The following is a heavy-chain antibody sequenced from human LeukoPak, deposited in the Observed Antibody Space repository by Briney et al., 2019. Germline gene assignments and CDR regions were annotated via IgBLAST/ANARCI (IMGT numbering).Heavy chain of an antibody. J-gene: IGHJ6*02. CDR3: AKDFRITMIVVVRRNGMDV. CDR2: IYYSGST. Sequence: SETLSLTCTVSGGSISSGGYYWSWIRQHPGKGLEWIGYIYYSGSTYYNPSLKSRVTISVDTSKNQFSLKLSSVTAADTAVYYCAKDFRITMIVVVRRNGMDVWGQGTTVTVSS. V-gene: IGHV4-31*03. CDR1: GGSISSGGYY. D-gene: IGHD3-22*01.